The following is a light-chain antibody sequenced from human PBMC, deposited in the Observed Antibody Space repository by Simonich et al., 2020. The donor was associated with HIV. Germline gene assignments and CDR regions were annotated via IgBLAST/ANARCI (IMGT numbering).Light chain of an antibody. J-gene: IGLJ3*02. CDR1: SGSIASND. CDR2: DDN. Sequence: NFMLTQPHSVSESPGKTVTISCTRSSGSIASNDVQWYQQRPGSSPTTVIYDDNQRPSVVPVRFSGSIDSSSNSASLTISGLKTEDEADYYCQSYDSSNHWVFGGGTKVTVL. CDR3: QSYDSSNHWV. V-gene: IGLV6-57*01.